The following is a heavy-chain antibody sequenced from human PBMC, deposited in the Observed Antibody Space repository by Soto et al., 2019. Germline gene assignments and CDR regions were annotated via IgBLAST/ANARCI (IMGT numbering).Heavy chain of an antibody. V-gene: IGHV3-30-3*01. Sequence: GGSLRLSCAASGFTSISCAMHWGRQAPGKGLEWVAVISYDGSNKYYADSVKGRFTISRDNSKNTLYLQMNSLRAEDTAVYYCARDVLYSGSPHAVMDVWGQGTTVTVS. D-gene: IGHD6-13*01. CDR1: GFTSISCA. CDR3: ARDVLYSGSPHAVMDV. CDR2: ISYDGSNK. J-gene: IGHJ6*02.